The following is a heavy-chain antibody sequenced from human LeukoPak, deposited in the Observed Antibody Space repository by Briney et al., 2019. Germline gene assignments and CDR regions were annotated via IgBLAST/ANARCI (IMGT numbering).Heavy chain of an antibody. CDR3: ARSGYTISAYHSDF. J-gene: IGHJ4*02. V-gene: IGHV4-4*07. CDR1: GVSIQSYC. CDR2: IYTTGRT. D-gene: IGHD5-18*01. Sequence: KPSETLSLTCDVSGVSIQSYCWSWVRKPAGKGLEWIGRIYTTGRTNYSPSFQSRVTMSIDVSSNQFSLTLRSVTAADTAVYYCARSGYTISAYHSDFWGQGAPVTVSS.